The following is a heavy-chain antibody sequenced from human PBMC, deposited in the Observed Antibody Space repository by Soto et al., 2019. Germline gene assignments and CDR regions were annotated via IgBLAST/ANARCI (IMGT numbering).Heavy chain of an antibody. D-gene: IGHD4-17*01. CDR1: GFTFSSYG. J-gene: IGHJ4*02. CDR3: VTDDYGDYDLDY. CDR2: ISYDGSNK. Sequence: PGGSLRLSCAASGFTFSSYGMHWVRQAPGKGLEWAAVISYDGSNKYYADSVKGRFTISRDNSKNTLYLQMNSLRAEDTAVYYCVTDDYGDYDLDYWGQGTLVTVSS. V-gene: IGHV3-30*03.